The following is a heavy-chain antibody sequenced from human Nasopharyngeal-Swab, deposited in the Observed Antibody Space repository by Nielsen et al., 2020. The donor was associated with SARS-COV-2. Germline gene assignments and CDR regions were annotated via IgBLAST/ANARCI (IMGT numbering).Heavy chain of an antibody. Sequence: WIRQHPWKGLEWVSSISSSSSYIYYADSVKGRFTISRDNAKNSLYLQMNSLRAEDTAVYYCARVVLRFLEWIPRLDGREGGGQG. V-gene: IGHV3-21*01. D-gene: IGHD3-3*01. CDR2: ISSSSSYI. J-gene: IGHJ6*01. CDR3: ARVVLRFLEWIPRLDGREG.